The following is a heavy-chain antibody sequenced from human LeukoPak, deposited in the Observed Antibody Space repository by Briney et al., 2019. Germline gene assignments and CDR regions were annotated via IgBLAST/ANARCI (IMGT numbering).Heavy chain of an antibody. CDR3: ARDSTLHAWFGELFSF. Sequence: GGSLRLSCAASGFTFSNYWMSWVRQAPGKGLEWVANIKEDGSEKYYVDSVKGRFTISRDNAKNSLYLQMNSLRAEDTAVYYCARDSTLHAWFGELFSFWGSGTLVTVSS. V-gene: IGHV3-7*01. J-gene: IGHJ4*02. CDR1: GFTFSNYW. D-gene: IGHD3-10*01. CDR2: IKEDGSEK.